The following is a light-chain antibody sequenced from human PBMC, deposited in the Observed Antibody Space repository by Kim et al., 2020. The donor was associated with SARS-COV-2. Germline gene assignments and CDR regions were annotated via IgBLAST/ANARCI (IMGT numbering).Light chain of an antibody. CDR2: GAS. CDR3: QKYNGAPWT. Sequence: ASVGDRVTITCRASQGINNDLAWYQQKPGKVPNLLSYGASALQSGVPSRFSGRGSGTDFTLTISSLQPEDVAIYYCQKYNGAPWTFGQGTKVDIK. J-gene: IGKJ1*01. V-gene: IGKV1-27*01. CDR1: QGINND.